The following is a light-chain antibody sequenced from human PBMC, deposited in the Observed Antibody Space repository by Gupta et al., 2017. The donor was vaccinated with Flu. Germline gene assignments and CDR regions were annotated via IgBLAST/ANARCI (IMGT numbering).Light chain of an antibody. CDR2: AAS. J-gene: IGKJ4*01. CDR3: LQSYDMHR. Sequence: DIQMTQSPPSLSASVGDRVTITCRASQSISNYLNWYQQKPGKAPKLLIYAASTLQSGVPSRFSGSGSETDFTLTISTLQAEDFATYYCLQSYDMHRFGGGTKVEIK. V-gene: IGKV1-39*01. CDR1: QSISNY.